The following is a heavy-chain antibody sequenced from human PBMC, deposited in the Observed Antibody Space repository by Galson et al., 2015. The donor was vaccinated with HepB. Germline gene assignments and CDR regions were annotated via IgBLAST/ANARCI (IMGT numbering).Heavy chain of an antibody. J-gene: IGHJ4*02. CDR2: ISSSSSTI. Sequence: SLRLSCAASGFTFSSYSMNWVRQAPGKGLEWVSYISSSSSTIYYADSVKGRFTISRDNAKNSLYLQMNSLRAEDTAVYYCARPYYYDSSGYWFVDYFDYWGQGTLVTVSS. V-gene: IGHV3-48*01. CDR1: GFTFSSYS. D-gene: IGHD3-22*01. CDR3: ARPYYYDSSGYWFVDYFDY.